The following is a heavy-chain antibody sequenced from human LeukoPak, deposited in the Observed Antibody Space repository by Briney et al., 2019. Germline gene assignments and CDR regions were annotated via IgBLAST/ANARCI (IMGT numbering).Heavy chain of an antibody. CDR2: INPSGTTT. CDR3: ARDNSVGDYAWWFDP. V-gene: IGHV1-46*01. CDR1: GYTFTTHY. Sequence: GASVKVSCKASGYTFTTHYMHWVRQAPGQGLEWMGLINPSGTTTNYAQKFRGRVTMTRDLSTSTDYMELSSLRPDDTAVYFCARDNSVGDYAWWFDPWGQGTLVTVSS. J-gene: IGHJ5*02. D-gene: IGHD1-26*01.